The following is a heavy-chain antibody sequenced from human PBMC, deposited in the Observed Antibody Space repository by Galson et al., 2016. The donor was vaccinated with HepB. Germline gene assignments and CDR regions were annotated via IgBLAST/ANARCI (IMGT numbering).Heavy chain of an antibody. D-gene: IGHD5-18*01. V-gene: IGHV3-23*01. CDR2: ITGSGVTT. CDR3: ARDREDTAMISHAVDH. CDR1: GFTFHFFA. Sequence: SLRLSCAASGFTFHFFAMGWVRPTPEKGLEWVSAITGSGVTTCYADSVKGRFTVSRDNSKNTLYLEMHSLRAEDTAIYYCARDREDTAMISHAVDHWGQGTLVIVSS. J-gene: IGHJ5*02.